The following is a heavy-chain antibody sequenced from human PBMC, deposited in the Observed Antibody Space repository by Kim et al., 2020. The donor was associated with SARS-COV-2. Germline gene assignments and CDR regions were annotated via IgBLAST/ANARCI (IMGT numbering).Heavy chain of an antibody. CDR3: AFTYGSGSYYTLNWFDP. D-gene: IGHD3-10*01. CDR1: GYTFTSYG. V-gene: IGHV1-18*01. J-gene: IGHJ5*02. Sequence: ASVTVSCQASGYTFTSYGISWVRQAPGQGLEWMGWISAYNGNTNYAQKLQGRVTMTTDTSTSTAYMELRSLRSDDTAVYYCAFTYGSGSYYTLNWFDPWGQGTLVTVSS. CDR2: ISAYNGNT.